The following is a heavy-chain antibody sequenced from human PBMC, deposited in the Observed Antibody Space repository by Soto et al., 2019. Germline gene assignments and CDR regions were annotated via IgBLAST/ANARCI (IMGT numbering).Heavy chain of an antibody. J-gene: IGHJ4*02. V-gene: IGHV3-33*01. CDR3: ARGRTTVVTRFDY. D-gene: IGHD4-17*01. CDR1: GFTFSSYG. Sequence: QVQLVESGGGVVQPGRSLRLSCAASGFTFSSYGMHWVRQAPGKGLEWVAVIWYDGSNKYYADSVKGRFTISRDNSKNTLYLKMNSLRAEDTAVYYCARGRTTVVTRFDYWGQGTLVTVSS. CDR2: IWYDGSNK.